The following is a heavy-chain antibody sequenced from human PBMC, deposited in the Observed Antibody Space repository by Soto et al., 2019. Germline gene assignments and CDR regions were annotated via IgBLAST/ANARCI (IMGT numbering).Heavy chain of an antibody. V-gene: IGHV3-30*18. CDR2: ISYDGSNK. CDR1: GFTFSSYG. Sequence: GGSLRLSCAASGFTFSSYGMHWVRQAQGKGLEWVAVISYDGSNKYYADSVKGRFTISRDNSKNTLYLQMNSLRAEDTAVYYGAKDSYDSSGYLGYWGQGTLVTVSS. J-gene: IGHJ4*02. CDR3: AKDSYDSSGYLGY. D-gene: IGHD3-22*01.